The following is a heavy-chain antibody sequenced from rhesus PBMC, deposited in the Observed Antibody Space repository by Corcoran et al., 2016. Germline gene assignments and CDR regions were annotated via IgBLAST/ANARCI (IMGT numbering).Heavy chain of an antibody. Sequence: VQLVEYGGGLAEPGGSLRFSCAASVFTFSSYWMNWVHPHPGQVLAWISVINVCVVRPYYSDSLQGRFTSSRDNETNKLVLQIITLRAEDTALYDCDNELPAAVTFVRFDFLGAGVLVTVS. J-gene: IGHJ5-1*01. V-gene: IGHV3S42*01. CDR1: VFTFSSYW. D-gene: IGHD6-31*01. CDR3: DNELPAAVTFVRFDF. CDR2: INVCVVRP.